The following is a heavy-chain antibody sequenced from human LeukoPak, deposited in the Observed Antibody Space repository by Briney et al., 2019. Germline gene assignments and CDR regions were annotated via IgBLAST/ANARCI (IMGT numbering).Heavy chain of an antibody. D-gene: IGHD2-21*01. Sequence: SGTLSLTCTVSGGSISSGGYYWSWIRQHPGKGLEWIGYIYYSGSTYYNPSLKSRVTISVDTSKNQFSLKLSSVTAADTAVYYCARGVDWLFDYWGQGTLVTVSS. CDR2: IYYSGST. CDR1: GGSISSGGYY. CDR3: ARGVDWLFDY. J-gene: IGHJ4*02. V-gene: IGHV4-31*03.